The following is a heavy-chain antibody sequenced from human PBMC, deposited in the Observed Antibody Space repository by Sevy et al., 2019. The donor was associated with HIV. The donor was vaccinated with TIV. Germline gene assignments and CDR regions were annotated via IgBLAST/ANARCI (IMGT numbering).Heavy chain of an antibody. V-gene: IGHV3-30-3*01. CDR1: GFTFSRYA. CDR2: ISYDGRNK. D-gene: IGHD3-22*01. J-gene: IGHJ3*02. CDR3: ARTYRTYYYDSRSFNAFDI. Sequence: GGSLRLSCAASGFTFSRYAMHWVRQAPGKGLEWVAVISYDGRNKYYADSVKGRFTISRDNSKNTLYLQMNSLRAEDTAVYYCARTYRTYYYDSRSFNAFDISGQGTMVTVSS.